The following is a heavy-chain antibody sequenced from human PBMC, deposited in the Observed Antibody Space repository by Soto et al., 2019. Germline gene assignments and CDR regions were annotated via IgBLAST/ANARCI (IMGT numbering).Heavy chain of an antibody. V-gene: IGHV3-30-3*01. J-gene: IGHJ4*02. CDR2: ISYDGSNK. D-gene: IGHD6-19*01. CDR1: GLTFSSFP. Sequence: QTGGSLRLSCAASGLTFSSFPMHWVRQAPGKGLERVALISYDGSNKYYTDSVKGRFTISRDNSKNTLYLQMNSLRAEDTALYYCAREGGVSGWYWGGDYCGQGTPVTVS. CDR3: AREGGVSGWYWGGDY.